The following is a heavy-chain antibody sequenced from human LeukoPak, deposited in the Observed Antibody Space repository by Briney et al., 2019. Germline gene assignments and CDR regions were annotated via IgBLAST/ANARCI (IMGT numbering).Heavy chain of an antibody. D-gene: IGHD3-10*01. CDR1: GYTFTGYY. J-gene: IGHJ5*02. CDR2: INPNSGGT. CDR3: ARDHTAFSVGSGSYYNYWFDP. Sequence: ASVKVSCKASGYTFTGYYMHWVRQAPGQGLEWMGWINPNSGGTNYAQKFQGRVTMTRDTSISTAYMELSSLRSEDTAVYYCARDHTAFSVGSGSYYNYWFDPWGQGTLVTVSS. V-gene: IGHV1-2*02.